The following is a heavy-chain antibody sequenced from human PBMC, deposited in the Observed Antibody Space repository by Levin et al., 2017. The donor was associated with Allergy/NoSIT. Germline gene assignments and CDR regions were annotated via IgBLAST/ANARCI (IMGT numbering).Heavy chain of an antibody. CDR3: ATAPGGSDEPKYYFDY. Sequence: ASVKVSCKVSGYTLTELSMHWVRQAPGKGLEWMGGFDPEDGETIYAQKFQGRVTMTEDTSTDTAYMELSSLRSEDTAVYYCATAPGGSDEPKYYFDYWGQGTLVTVSS. J-gene: IGHJ4*02. CDR1: GYTLTELS. CDR2: FDPEDGET. D-gene: IGHD1-14*01. V-gene: IGHV1-24*01.